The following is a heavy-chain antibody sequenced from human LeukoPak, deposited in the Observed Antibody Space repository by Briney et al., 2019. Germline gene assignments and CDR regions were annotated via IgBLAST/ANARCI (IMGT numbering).Heavy chain of an antibody. CDR2: SGSST. CDR3: VRDHLWAFDM. D-gene: IGHD2-21*01. CDR1: GFTFSSYW. J-gene: IGHJ3*02. Sequence: PGGSLRLSCAASGFTFSSYWMSWVRQAPGKGLEWVSYSGSSTYYADSVKGRFTISRDDAKNSLYLQMSSLRVEDTAVYYCVRDHLWAFDMWGQGTVVTVSS. V-gene: IGHV3-48*04.